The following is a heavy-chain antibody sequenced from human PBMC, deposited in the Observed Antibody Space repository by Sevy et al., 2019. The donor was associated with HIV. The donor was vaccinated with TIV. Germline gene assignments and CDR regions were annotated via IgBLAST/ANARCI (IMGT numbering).Heavy chain of an antibody. D-gene: IGHD1-26*01. V-gene: IGHV3-23*01. CDR3: AREGCSKPHDY. CDR2: FSFGCGKI. J-gene: IGHJ4*02. Sequence: GGSLRLSCAASGFTFSSYAMSWVRQAPGKGLEWVSTFSFGCGKINYADSVKGRFTISTANSKNTLYLQMNSLSAEDKAVYYCAREGCSKPHDYWGQGTLVTVSS. CDR1: GFTFSSYA.